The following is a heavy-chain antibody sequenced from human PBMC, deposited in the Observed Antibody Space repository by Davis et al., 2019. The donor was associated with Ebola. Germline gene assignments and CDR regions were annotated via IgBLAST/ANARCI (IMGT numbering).Heavy chain of an antibody. V-gene: IGHV4-59*01. J-gene: IGHJ4*02. CDR3: ARDMSWYTN. D-gene: IGHD6-13*01. CDR1: GGSISNYY. Sequence: SEILSLTCTVSGGSISNYYWTWIRQPPGKGLEWIGYIHYSGTTNYNPSLKSRVTISIDTSKNLFSLKLRSLTAADTAVYYCARDMSWYTNWGQGTLVTVSS. CDR2: IHYSGTT.